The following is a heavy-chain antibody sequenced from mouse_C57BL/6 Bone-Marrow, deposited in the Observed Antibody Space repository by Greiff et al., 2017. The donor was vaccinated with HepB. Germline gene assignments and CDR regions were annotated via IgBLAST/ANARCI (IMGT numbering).Heavy chain of an antibody. CDR1: GYTFTSYW. Sequence: QVHVKQPGAELVKPGASVKMSCKASGYTFTSYWITWVKQRPGQGLEWIGDIYPGSGSTNYNEKFKSKATLTVDTSSSTAYMQLSSLTSEDSAVYYCAKDYSNSIDYWGQGTTLTVSS. V-gene: IGHV1-55*01. CDR3: AKDYSNSIDY. D-gene: IGHD2-5*01. CDR2: IYPGSGST. J-gene: IGHJ2*01.